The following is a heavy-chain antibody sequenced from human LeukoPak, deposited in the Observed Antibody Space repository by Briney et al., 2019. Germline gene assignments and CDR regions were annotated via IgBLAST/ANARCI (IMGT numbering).Heavy chain of an antibody. CDR2: FDPEDGET. D-gene: IGHD6-19*01. CDR1: GYTLTELS. V-gene: IGHV1-24*01. J-gene: IGHJ4*02. CDR3: ATDSSGWRGLDY. Sequence: ASVKVSCKVSGYTLTELSMHWVRQAPGKGLEWMGGFDPEDGETIYAQKFQGRVTMTEDTSTDTAYMELSSLRSEDTAVYYCATDSSGWRGLDYWGQGTLVTVS.